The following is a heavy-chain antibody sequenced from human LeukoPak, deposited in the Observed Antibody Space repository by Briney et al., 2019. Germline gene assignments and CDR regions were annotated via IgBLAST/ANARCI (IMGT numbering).Heavy chain of an antibody. J-gene: IGHJ3*02. V-gene: IGHV4-4*08. CDR1: GGSIGGYY. CDR3: ARSDPHGGNPFDAFDI. Sequence: SETLSLTCSVSGGSIGGYYWSWIRHPPGKELEWVGYISNTGTNYNPSLKSRATMSVDTSKNQFSLMLRSATAADTAIYYCARSDPHGGNPFDAFDIWSQGTVVAVSS. D-gene: IGHD4-23*01. CDR2: ISNTGT.